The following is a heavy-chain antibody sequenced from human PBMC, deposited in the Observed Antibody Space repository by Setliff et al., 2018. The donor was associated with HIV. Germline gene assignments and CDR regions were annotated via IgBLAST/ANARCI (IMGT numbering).Heavy chain of an antibody. Sequence: PSETLSLTCTVSGGSISSDGYYWGWIRQHPGKGLEWFAYIHYGGSAYYNPSLKSRVTISVDTSKNQFSLKLTSVTAADTAVYYCARAPRLTRIFTPLYFDYWGQGTLVTVSS. CDR1: GGSISSDGYY. J-gene: IGHJ4*02. D-gene: IGHD3-3*01. CDR2: IHYGGSA. V-gene: IGHV4-31*03. CDR3: ARAPRLTRIFTPLYFDY.